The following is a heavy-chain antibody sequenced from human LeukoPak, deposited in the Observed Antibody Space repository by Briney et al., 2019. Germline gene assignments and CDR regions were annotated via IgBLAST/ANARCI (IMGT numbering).Heavy chain of an antibody. CDR3: ARDRGLYGSSLTP. V-gene: IGHV3-7*03. CDR2: IKQDGSEK. Sequence: GGSLRLSCAASGFTFSSYWMSWVRQAPGKGLEWVANIKQDGSEKYYVDSVKGRFTISRDNAKNSLYLQMNSLRAEDTAVYYCARDRGLYGSSLTPWGQGTLVTVSS. J-gene: IGHJ5*02. D-gene: IGHD6-6*01. CDR1: GFTFSSYW.